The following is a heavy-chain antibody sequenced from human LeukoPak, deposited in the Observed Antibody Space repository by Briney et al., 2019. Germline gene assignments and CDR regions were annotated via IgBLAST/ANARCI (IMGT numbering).Heavy chain of an antibody. V-gene: IGHV3-9*01. Sequence: GGSLRLSCAASGFTFDDYAMHWVRQAPGKGLVWVSGISWGSGSIGYADSVKGRFIISRDNAKNSLYLQMNSLRAEDTALYYCAKDRYSSGRGAFDYWGQGTLVIVSS. D-gene: IGHD6-19*01. CDR2: ISWGSGSI. J-gene: IGHJ4*02. CDR1: GFTFDDYA. CDR3: AKDRYSSGRGAFDY.